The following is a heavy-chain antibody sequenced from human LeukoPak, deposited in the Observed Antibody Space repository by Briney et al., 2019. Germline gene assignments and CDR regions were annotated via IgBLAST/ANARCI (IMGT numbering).Heavy chain of an antibody. V-gene: IGHV4-39*01. Sequence: SETLSLTCTVSGGSISSGDYYWSWIRQPPGKGLEWIGIMYFSGSTYYNPSLKSRVTISVHTPENHLSLKLTSVTAADTAVYYCARHLRFGSSALPRDVFDIWGRGTVVTVSS. J-gene: IGHJ3*02. CDR3: ARHLRFGSSALPRDVFDI. D-gene: IGHD1-26*01. CDR1: GGSISSGDYY. CDR2: MYFSGST.